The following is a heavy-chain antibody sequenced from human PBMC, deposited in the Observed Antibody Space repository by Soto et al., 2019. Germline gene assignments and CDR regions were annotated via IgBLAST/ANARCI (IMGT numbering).Heavy chain of an antibody. J-gene: IGHJ3*01. V-gene: IGHV3-23*01. Sequence: EVQLLESGGGLVQPGGSLRLSCAASGFTFSHYAMSWVRQAPGKGLQWVSTIFGSGAPTHYADSVKGRFGISRDNSNNMLFLEMNSLKDEDPAVYYCTREASSWGFAFDLWGQGTRVAVSS. CDR1: GFTFSHYA. CDR2: IFGSGAPT. D-gene: IGHD3-16*01. CDR3: TREASSWGFAFDL.